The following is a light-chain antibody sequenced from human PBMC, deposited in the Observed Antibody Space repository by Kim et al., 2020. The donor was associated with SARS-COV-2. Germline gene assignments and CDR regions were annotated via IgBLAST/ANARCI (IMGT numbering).Light chain of an antibody. CDR2: RNN. Sequence: RQTATLTCTGNNNNVGNQGAAWLQQHQGHPPKLLSYRNNNRPSGISERFSASRSGDTASLTITGLQPEDETDYYCSALDSSLNAWVFGGGTQLTVL. J-gene: IGLJ3*02. CDR3: SALDSSLNAWV. V-gene: IGLV10-54*02. CDR1: NNNVGNQG.